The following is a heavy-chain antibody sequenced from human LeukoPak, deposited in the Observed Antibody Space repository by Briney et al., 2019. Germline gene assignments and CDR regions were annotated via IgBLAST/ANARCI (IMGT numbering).Heavy chain of an antibody. CDR2: ITGSGGHT. D-gene: IGHD2-2*02. CDR3: ATIPLKGSEYFPH. Sequence: GGSLRLSCAAYGFTFSTYGMSWVRQAPGKGLEWVSVITGSGGHTVYADSVKGRFTISRDNSNNTLYLQMNSLRAEDTAIYYCATIPLKGSEYFPHWGQGTLVTVSS. V-gene: IGHV3-23*01. J-gene: IGHJ1*01. CDR1: GFTFSTYG.